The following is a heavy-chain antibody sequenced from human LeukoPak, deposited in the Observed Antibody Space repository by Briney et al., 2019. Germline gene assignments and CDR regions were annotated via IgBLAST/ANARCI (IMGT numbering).Heavy chain of an antibody. V-gene: IGHV1-2*02. J-gene: IGHJ4*02. D-gene: IGHD6-13*01. CDR1: GYTFTGYY. CDR3: AREDPLGIAAAGPTFDY. Sequence: ASVKVSCKASGYTFTGYYMHWVRQAPGQGLEWMGWINPNSGGTNYAQKFQGRVTVTRDTSISTAYMELSRLRSDDTAVYYCAREDPLGIAAAGPTFDYWGQGTLVTVSS. CDR2: INPNSGGT.